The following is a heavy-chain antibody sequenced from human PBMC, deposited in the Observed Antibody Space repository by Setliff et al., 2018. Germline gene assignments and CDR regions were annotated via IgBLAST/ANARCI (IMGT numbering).Heavy chain of an antibody. CDR3: AKPGGWTWPLYYFDY. J-gene: IGHJ4*02. CDR1: GFAFSKYG. V-gene: IGHV3-23*01. CDR2: ISSGFET. D-gene: IGHD3-16*01. Sequence: GGSLRLSCAASGFAFSKYGMSWVRQAPGKGLEWVSGISSGFETAYADSVKGRFTISKDNSKNTLYLEMTNLRADDTAIYYCAKPGGWTWPLYYFDYWGQGTLVTVS.